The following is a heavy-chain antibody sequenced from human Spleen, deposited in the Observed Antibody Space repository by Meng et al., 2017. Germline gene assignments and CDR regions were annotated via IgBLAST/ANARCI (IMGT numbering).Heavy chain of an antibody. J-gene: IGHJ5*02. Sequence: QGQVVQSGAEEKKPGASVKVSCKASGYTVSNNYMHWVRQAPGQGLEWMGIINPYGGSTNYAEKLQHRVSMTSDTSTNTVYMELSGLEFQDTAVYYWAGEVRRGWFDPWGQGTLVTVSS. V-gene: IGHV1-46*01. CDR3: AGEVRRGWFDP. CDR2: INPYGGST. D-gene: IGHD3-10*01. CDR1: GYTVSNNY.